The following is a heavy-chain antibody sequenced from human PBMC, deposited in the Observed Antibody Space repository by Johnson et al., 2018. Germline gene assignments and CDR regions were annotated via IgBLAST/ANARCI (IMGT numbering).Heavy chain of an antibody. CDR1: GFTFSSYA. Sequence: EVQLVESGGGLVQPGESLRLSCAASGFTFSSYAMIWVRQAPGKGLEWVSAITTSGDNTFYADSVKGRFTISRDNSKNTLYLQLNSLRADDTALYYCAKDLVSPPGSWYMDVWGKGTTVTVSS. CDR2: ITTSGDNT. V-gene: IGHV3-23*04. J-gene: IGHJ6*03. D-gene: IGHD6-25*01. CDR3: AKDLVSPPGSWYMDV.